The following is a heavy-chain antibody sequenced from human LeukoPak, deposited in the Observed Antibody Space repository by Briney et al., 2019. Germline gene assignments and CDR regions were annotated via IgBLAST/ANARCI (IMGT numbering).Heavy chain of an antibody. Sequence: GGSLRLSCAASGFTFSSNYMSWVRQAPGKGLEWVSVIYSGGTTYYADSVKGRFTISRDNSKNSLYLQMNSLRAEDTAVYYCARNYDSGSYFTDWGQGALVTVSS. D-gene: IGHD3-10*01. J-gene: IGHJ4*02. CDR2: IYSGGTT. V-gene: IGHV3-53*01. CDR3: ARNYDSGSYFTD. CDR1: GFTFSSNY.